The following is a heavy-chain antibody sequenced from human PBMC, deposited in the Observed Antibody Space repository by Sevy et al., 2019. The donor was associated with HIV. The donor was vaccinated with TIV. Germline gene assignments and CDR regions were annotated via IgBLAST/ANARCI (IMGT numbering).Heavy chain of an antibody. Sequence: GGSLRLSCAASEFSFRDYTMNWVRQTPGKGLEWVSYISSGSSYIRYADSVKGRFTISRDNAENSLYLQMNSLRAEDTGVYYCARDRDYYGSGTYDHWGQGPLVTVSS. J-gene: IGHJ4*02. V-gene: IGHV3-21*06. CDR1: EFSFRDYT. CDR2: ISSGSSYI. D-gene: IGHD3-10*01. CDR3: ARDRDYYGSGTYDH.